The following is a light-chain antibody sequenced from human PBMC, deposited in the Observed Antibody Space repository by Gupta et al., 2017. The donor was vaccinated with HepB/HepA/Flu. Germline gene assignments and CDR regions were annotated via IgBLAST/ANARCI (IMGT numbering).Light chain of an antibody. V-gene: IGLV2-14*03. Sequence: QSALPQPASVSGSPGQSHTISCTGTSSDVGSYNYVSWYQQHPGKAPKLMIYDVSNRPSGVSNRFSGFKSGNTASLTISGLQAEDEGDYYCISYTSSSTLDVVFGGGTKLTVL. CDR1: SSDVGSYNY. J-gene: IGLJ2*01. CDR3: ISYTSSSTLDVV. CDR2: DVS.